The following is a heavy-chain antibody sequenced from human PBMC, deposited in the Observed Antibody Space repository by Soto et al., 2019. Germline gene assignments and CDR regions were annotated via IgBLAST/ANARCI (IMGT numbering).Heavy chain of an antibody. CDR2: IYYTGSA. Sequence: QVHLQESSPGLVKPSETLSLTCTVSGDSVDSGVYYWSWIRQPPGKGLEWIGHIYYTGSAHYDPSLKSRLTMSIDTSKNQFSLTMTSVSAADTAMYYCARGLAATGWLDPWGQGHRVTVSS. V-gene: IGHV4-61*08. CDR3: ARGLAATGWLDP. CDR1: GDSVDSGVYY. D-gene: IGHD6-13*01. J-gene: IGHJ5*02.